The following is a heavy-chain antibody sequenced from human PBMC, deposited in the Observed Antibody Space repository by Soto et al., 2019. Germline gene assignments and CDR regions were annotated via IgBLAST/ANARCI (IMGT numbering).Heavy chain of an antibody. CDR2: ISGSGGST. J-gene: IGHJ4*02. V-gene: IGHV3-23*01. D-gene: IGHD4-17*01. CDR1: GFTFSSYA. CDR3: AKAHWARSYGDYGY. Sequence: EVQLLESGGGLVQPGGSLRLSCSASGFTFSSYAMSWVRQAPGKGLEWVSAISGSGGSTYYADYVKGRFTISRDNSKNTLYLQMNSLRAEDTAVYYCAKAHWARSYGDYGYWGQGTLVTVSS.